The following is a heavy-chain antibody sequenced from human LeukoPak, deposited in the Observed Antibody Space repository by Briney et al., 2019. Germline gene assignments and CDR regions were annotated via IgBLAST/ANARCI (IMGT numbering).Heavy chain of an antibody. Sequence: SVKVSCKASGGTFSSYAISWVQQAPGQGLKWMERIIPILGIANYAQKFQGRVTITADKSTSTAYMELSSLRSEDTAVYYCARAGAVAGTYDAFDIWGQGTMVTVSS. V-gene: IGHV1-69*04. CDR2: IIPILGIA. J-gene: IGHJ3*02. CDR3: ARAGAVAGTYDAFDI. D-gene: IGHD6-19*01. CDR1: GGTFSSYA.